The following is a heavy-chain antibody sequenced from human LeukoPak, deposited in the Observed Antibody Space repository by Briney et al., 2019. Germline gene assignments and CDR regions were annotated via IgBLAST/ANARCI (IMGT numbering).Heavy chain of an antibody. CDR3: ARHAVRDGYNRHNDY. V-gene: IGHV5-51*01. J-gene: IGHJ4*02. D-gene: IGHD5-24*01. CDR2: IYPGDSDT. CDR1: GYSFTSHW. Sequence: PGESLKIFCKGSGYSFTSHWIAWVRQMPGKGLEWMGIIYPGDSDTRYSPSFQGQVTISVDKSISTAYLQWNSLKASDTAMYYCARHAVRDGYNRHNDYWGQGTLVTVSS.